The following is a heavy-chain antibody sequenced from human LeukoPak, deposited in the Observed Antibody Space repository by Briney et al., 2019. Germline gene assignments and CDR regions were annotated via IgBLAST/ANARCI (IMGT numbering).Heavy chain of an antibody. Sequence: SETLSLTCTVSGGSISSGSYYWSWIRQPAGKGLEWIGRIYTSGSTNYNPSLKSRVTISVDTSKNQFSLKLSSVTAADTAVYYCARVLRYCSSTSCSAGGYFDYWGQGTLVTVSS. CDR1: GGSISSGSYY. J-gene: IGHJ4*02. V-gene: IGHV4-61*02. CDR3: ARVLRYCSSTSCSAGGYFDY. D-gene: IGHD2-2*01. CDR2: IYTSGST.